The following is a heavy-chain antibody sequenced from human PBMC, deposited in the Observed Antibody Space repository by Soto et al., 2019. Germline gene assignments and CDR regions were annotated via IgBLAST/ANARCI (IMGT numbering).Heavy chain of an antibody. J-gene: IGHJ4*02. CDR2: ISGSGGST. CDR3: AMRWLQLRRYFDY. Sequence: PGGSLRLSCAASGFTFSSYAMSWVRQAPGKGLEWVSAISGSGGSTYYADSVKGRFTISRDNSKNTLYLQMNSLRAEDTAVYYCAMRWLQLRRYFDYWGQGTLVTVSS. CDR1: GFTFSSYA. D-gene: IGHD5-12*01. V-gene: IGHV3-23*01.